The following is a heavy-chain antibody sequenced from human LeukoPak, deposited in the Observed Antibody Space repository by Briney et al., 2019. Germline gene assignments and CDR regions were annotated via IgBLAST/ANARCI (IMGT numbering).Heavy chain of an antibody. V-gene: IGHV3-11*04. CDR1: GFTFSDYY. Sequence: GGSLRLSCAASGFTFSDYYMSWLRQAPGKGLEGVSYIGGSGSTIYYADSVKGRFTISRDNSKNTLYLQMNSLRAEDTAVYYCARDTVIRGSSSLRFDYWGQGTLVTVSS. J-gene: IGHJ4*02. CDR3: ARDTVIRGSSSLRFDY. D-gene: IGHD6-13*01. CDR2: IGGSGSTI.